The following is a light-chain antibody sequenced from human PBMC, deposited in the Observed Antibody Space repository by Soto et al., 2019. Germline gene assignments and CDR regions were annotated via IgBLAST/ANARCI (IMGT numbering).Light chain of an antibody. V-gene: IGLV2-23*01. CDR1: TSDVGSYSL. J-gene: IGLJ1*01. CDR3: CSYAVSATYV. CDR2: EGT. Sequence: QSALTQPASVSGSPGQSINISCTGTTSDVGSYSLVSWYQQHPGKAPKLMIYEGTKRPSGVSNRFSGSKSGNTASLTISGLQAEDEADYYCCSYAVSATYVFGTGTKVTVL.